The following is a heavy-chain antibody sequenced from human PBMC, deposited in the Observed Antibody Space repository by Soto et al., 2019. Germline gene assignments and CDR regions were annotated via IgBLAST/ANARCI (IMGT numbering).Heavy chain of an antibody. CDR2: ISGNRGYI. CDR1: GFFFSSYT. V-gene: IGHV3-21*01. J-gene: IGHJ4*02. Sequence: EVQLVESGGGLVKPGGSLRLSCAGSGFFFSSYTINWVRQAPGKGLEWVSSISGNRGYIYYADSVKGRFTIPRDNAKNLPFLQMKNPRAEDTAVYYCASEITVDGRAGYWGQGTLVTVSS. D-gene: IGHD6-19*01. CDR3: ASEITVDGRAGY.